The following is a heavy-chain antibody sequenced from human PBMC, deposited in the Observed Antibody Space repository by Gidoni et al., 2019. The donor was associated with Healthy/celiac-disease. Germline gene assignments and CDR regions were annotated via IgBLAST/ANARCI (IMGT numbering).Heavy chain of an antibody. D-gene: IGHD1-26*01. CDR3: ARDPDVGATYYFDY. CDR2: IIPILGIA. J-gene: IGHJ4*02. Sequence: QVQLVQSGAEVKKPGSSVKVSCKASGGTFRSYAISWVRQAPGQGLEWMGRIIPILGIANYAQKFQGRVTITADKSTSTAYMELSSLRSEDTAVYYCARDPDVGATYYFDYWGQGTLVTVSS. V-gene: IGHV1-69*04. CDR1: GGTFRSYA.